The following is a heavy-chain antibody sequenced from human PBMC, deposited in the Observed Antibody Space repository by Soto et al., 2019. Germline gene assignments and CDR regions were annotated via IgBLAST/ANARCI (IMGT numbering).Heavy chain of an antibody. Sequence: WETLSLSCAASGFTFSSCAMSWVRQAPGKGLEWVSAISGSGGSTYYADSVKGRFTISRDNSKNTLYLQMNSLRAEDTAVYYCAKSYYYDSSGYPRAYDAFDIWGQGTMVTVSS. CDR1: GFTFSSCA. J-gene: IGHJ3*02. V-gene: IGHV3-23*01. CDR3: AKSYYYDSSGYPRAYDAFDI. CDR2: ISGSGGST. D-gene: IGHD3-22*01.